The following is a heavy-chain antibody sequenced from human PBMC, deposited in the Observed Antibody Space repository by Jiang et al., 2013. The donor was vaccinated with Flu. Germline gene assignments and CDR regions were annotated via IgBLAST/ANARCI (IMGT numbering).Heavy chain of an antibody. Sequence: GAEVKKPGSSVKVSCKASGGTFSSYAISWVRQAPGQGLEWMGRIIPILGIANYAQKFQGRVTITADKSTSTAYMELSSLRSEDTAVYYCARTQWLGPYYFDYWGQGTLVTVSS. CDR2: IIPILGIA. J-gene: IGHJ4*02. V-gene: IGHV1-69*04. CDR3: ARTQWLGPYYFDY. CDR1: GGTFSSYA. D-gene: IGHD6-19*01.